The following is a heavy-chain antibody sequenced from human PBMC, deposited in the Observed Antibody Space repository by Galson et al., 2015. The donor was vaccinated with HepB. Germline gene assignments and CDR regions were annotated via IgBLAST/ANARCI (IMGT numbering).Heavy chain of an antibody. Sequence: SVKVSCKASGGTFSSYAISWVRQAPGQGLEWMGGIIPIFGTANYAQKFQGRVTITADESTSTAYMELSSLRSEDTAVYYCARDLRSGSYYVPVWGYWGQGTLVTVSS. D-gene: IGHD3-10*01. CDR3: ARDLRSGSYYVPVWGY. V-gene: IGHV1-69*13. CDR2: IIPIFGTA. CDR1: GGTFSSYA. J-gene: IGHJ4*02.